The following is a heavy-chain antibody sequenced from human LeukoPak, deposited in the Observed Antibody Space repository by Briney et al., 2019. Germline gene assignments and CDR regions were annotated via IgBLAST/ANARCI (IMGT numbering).Heavy chain of an antibody. D-gene: IGHD3-3*01. CDR2: IYYSGST. Sequence: PSQTLSLTCTVSGGSISSGDYYWSWIRQPPGKGLEWIGYIYYSGSTYYNPSLKSRVTIPVDTSKNQFSLKLSSVTAADTAVYYCARVPPYDFWSGYFDYWGQGTLVTVSS. CDR1: GGSISSGDYY. J-gene: IGHJ4*02. CDR3: ARVPPYDFWSGYFDY. V-gene: IGHV4-30-4*08.